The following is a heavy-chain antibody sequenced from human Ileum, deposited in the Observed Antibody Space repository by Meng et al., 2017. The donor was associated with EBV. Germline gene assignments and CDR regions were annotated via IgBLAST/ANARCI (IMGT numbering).Heavy chain of an antibody. CDR1: GGSIRRGDW. Sequence: GAGPGPVQPSGTLSLTCAGSGGSIRRGDWVSWGRPPPGKGLELIGGTSHCGGTNYSPVPKSRVTITLHKSQNQLSLKLDSVAAADTAVYYCASSDYYRSDYWGQGTLVTVSS. J-gene: IGHJ4*02. CDR3: ASSDYYRSDY. D-gene: IGHD3-22*01. V-gene: IGHV4-4*02. CDR2: TSHCGGT.